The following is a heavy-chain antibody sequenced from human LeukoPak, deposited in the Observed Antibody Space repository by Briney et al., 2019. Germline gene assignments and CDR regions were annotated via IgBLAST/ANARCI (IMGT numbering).Heavy chain of an antibody. V-gene: IGHV3-30*18. D-gene: IGHD6-19*01. CDR3: AKDRWIRRISLAGQDY. CDR1: GFTFSSYG. J-gene: IGHJ4*02. Sequence: PGGSLRLSCATSGFTFSSYGMHWVRQAPAKGLEWVAVTSYDGSDTYYADSVKGRFTISRDNSKNTLYLQINSLRAEGTAVYYCAKDRWIRRISLAGQDYWGQGTLVTVSS. CDR2: TSYDGSDT.